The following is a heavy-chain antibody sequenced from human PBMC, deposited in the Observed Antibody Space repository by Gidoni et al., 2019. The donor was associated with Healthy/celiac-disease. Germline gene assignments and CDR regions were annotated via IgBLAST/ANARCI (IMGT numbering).Heavy chain of an antibody. J-gene: IGHJ6*02. Sequence: EVQLVESGGGLVKPGGSIRLSCAASGFIFSNAWMSWFRPAPGQGLEWVGRIKSKTDGGTTDYSAPVKGRFTISRDDSKNTLYLQMNSLKTEDTAVYYCTTGYYDFWSGLPYYYYGMDVWGQGTTVTVSS. CDR1: GFIFSNAW. CDR3: TTGYYDFWSGLPYYYYGMDV. CDR2: IKSKTDGGTT. V-gene: IGHV3-15*01. D-gene: IGHD3-3*01.